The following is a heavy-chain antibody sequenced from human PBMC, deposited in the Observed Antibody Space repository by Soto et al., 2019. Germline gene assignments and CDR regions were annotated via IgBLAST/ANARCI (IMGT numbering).Heavy chain of an antibody. D-gene: IGHD2-2*03. V-gene: IGHV4-31*03. CDR1: GGSISSGGYY. Sequence: QVQLQESGPGLVKPSQTLSLTCTVSGGSISSGGYYWSWIRQHPGKGLEWIGYIYYSGSTYYNPSLKSRVTISVDTSKNQFSLKLSSVTAADTAVYYCARVVIVLVPAAMPGWFDPWGQGTLVTVSS. J-gene: IGHJ5*02. CDR3: ARVVIVLVPAAMPGWFDP. CDR2: IYYSGST.